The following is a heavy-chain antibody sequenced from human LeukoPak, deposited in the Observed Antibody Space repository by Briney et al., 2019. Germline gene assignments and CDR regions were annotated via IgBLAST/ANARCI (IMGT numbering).Heavy chain of an antibody. V-gene: IGHV1-69*13. Sequence: SVNVSFKASGGTFSSYAISWVRQAPGQGLEWMGGIIPIFGTANYAQKFQGRVTITADESTSTAYMELSSLRSEDTAVYYCARGVYDSSGYYTAFDYWGQGTLVTVSS. CDR3: ARGVYDSSGYYTAFDY. CDR2: IIPIFGTA. D-gene: IGHD3-22*01. CDR1: GGTFSSYA. J-gene: IGHJ4*02.